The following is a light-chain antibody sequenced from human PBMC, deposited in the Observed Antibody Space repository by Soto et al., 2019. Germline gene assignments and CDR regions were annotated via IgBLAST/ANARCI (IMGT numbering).Light chain of an antibody. V-gene: IGKV1-5*03. Sequence: DIQMTQSPSTLSASVGDRVTITCRASRSISSWLAWYQQKPGKAPKLLIYKASSLGSGVPSRFSGSGSGTEFTLTISSLQAEDFAIYYCQQYNSHSSYTFGQGTKLEIK. CDR1: RSISSW. J-gene: IGKJ2*01. CDR3: QQYNSHSSYT. CDR2: KAS.